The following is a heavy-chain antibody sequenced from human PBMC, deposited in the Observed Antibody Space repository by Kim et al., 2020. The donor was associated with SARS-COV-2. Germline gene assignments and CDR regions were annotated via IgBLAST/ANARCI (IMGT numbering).Heavy chain of an antibody. CDR2: ISTYDGKT. D-gene: IGHD6-13*01. CDR3: ARGARIAAGGTGFYYYGMD. J-gene: IGHJ6*01. V-gene: IGHV1-18*01. Sequence: ASVKVSCKASGYTFTSKGINWVRQAPGQGLEWMGWISTYDGKTYSAQKFQGRVTMTRDTSARIAYMELRSLRSDDTAVYYCARGARIAAGGTGFYYYGMD. CDR1: GYTFTSKG.